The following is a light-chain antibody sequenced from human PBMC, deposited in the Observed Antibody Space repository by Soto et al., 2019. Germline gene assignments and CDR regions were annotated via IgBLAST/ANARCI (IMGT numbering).Light chain of an antibody. J-gene: IGKJ2*01. CDR2: GAS. CDR3: QRYDGY. Sequence: DTQMTQSPSTLSASVGDTVTITCRARQNINNWLAWYQQKPEKVPKLLIYGASTLEDGVPSRFSGSRSGTEFTLTINSLQPDDFATYYCQRYDGYFGKGTK. CDR1: QNINNW. V-gene: IGKV1-5*01.